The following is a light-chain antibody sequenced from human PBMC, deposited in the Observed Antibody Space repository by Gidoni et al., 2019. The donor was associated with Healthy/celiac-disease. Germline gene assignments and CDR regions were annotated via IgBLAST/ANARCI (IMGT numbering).Light chain of an antibody. V-gene: IGKV3-11*01. CDR3: QQRSNWTYT. Sequence: EIVFTQSPATLSLSPGERATLSCRASQSVSSYLAWYQQKPGQAPRLLIYDASNRATGIPARFSGSGSGTDFTLNISSLEPEDFAVYYCQQRSNWTYTFGQGTKLEIK. J-gene: IGKJ2*01. CDR2: DAS. CDR1: QSVSSY.